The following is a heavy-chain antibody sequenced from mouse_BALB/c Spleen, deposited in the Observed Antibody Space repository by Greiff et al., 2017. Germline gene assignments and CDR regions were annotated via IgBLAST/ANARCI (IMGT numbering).Heavy chain of an antibody. CDR1: GFSLTSYG. D-gene: IGHD2-3*01. CDR2: IWAGGST. J-gene: IGHJ3*01. CDR3: AREGRLLPFAY. V-gene: IGHV2-9*02. Sequence: VHLVESGPGLVAPSQSLSITCTVSGFSLTSYGVHWVRQPPGKGLEWLGVIWAGGSTNYNSALMSRLSISKDNSKSQVFLKMNSLQTDDTAMYYCAREGRLLPFAYWGQGTLVTVSA.